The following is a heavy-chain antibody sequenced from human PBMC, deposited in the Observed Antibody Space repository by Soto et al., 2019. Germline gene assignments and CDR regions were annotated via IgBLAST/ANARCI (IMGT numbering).Heavy chain of an antibody. D-gene: IGHD1-20*01. J-gene: IGHJ4*02. Sequence: PVGSLRLSCAASGFTFSSYWMHWVRQAPGKGLVWVSRISSDGSSTSYADSVKGRFTISRDNAKNTLYLQMNSLRAEDTAVYYCARDSLRYNWKYLNHWGQGTLVTVFS. CDR2: ISSDGSST. V-gene: IGHV3-74*01. CDR3: ARDSLRYNWKYLNH. CDR1: GFTFSSYW.